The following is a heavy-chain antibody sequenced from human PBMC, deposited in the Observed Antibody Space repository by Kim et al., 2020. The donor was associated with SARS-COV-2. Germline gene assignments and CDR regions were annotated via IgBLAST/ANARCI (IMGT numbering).Heavy chain of an antibody. Sequence: ASVKVSCKASGYTFTSYYMHWVRQAPGQGLEWMGIINPSGGSTSYAQKFQGRVTMTRDTSTSTVYMELSSLRSEDTAVYYCARDRRVAFGGVTLNWFDPWGQGTLVTVSS. J-gene: IGHJ5*02. V-gene: IGHV1-46*01. CDR2: INPSGGST. CDR3: ARDRRVAFGGVTLNWFDP. CDR1: GYTFTSYY. D-gene: IGHD3-16*01.